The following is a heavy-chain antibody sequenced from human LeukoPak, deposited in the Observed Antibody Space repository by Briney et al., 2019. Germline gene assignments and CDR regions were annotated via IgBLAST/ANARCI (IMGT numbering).Heavy chain of an antibody. CDR3: ATSPRKVVRD. CDR1: GFTFSDAW. J-gene: IGHJ4*02. Sequence: AGSLSLSCAAYGFTFSDAWLSWVRQPPGKGLEWVGRIATKSNGETTEYAAPVKGRFTISRDDSENMLYLQMNSLNSEDTGVYYCATSPRKVVRDWGQGTLVTVSS. D-gene: IGHD3-22*01. CDR2: IATKSNGETT. V-gene: IGHV3-15*04.